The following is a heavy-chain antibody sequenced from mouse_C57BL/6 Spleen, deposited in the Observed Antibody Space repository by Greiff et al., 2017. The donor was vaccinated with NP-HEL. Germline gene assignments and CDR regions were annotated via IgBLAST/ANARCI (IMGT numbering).Heavy chain of an antibody. V-gene: IGHV1-69*01. CDR1: GYTFTSYW. J-gene: IGHJ3*01. Sequence: QVQLKQPGAELVMPGASVKLSCKASGYTFTSYWMHWVKQRPGQGLEWIGEIDPSDSYTNYNQKFKGKSTLTVDKSSSTAYMQLSSLTSEDSAVYYCARLDYYGSPFAYWGQGTLVTVSA. CDR2: IDPSDSYT. D-gene: IGHD1-1*01. CDR3: ARLDYYGSPFAY.